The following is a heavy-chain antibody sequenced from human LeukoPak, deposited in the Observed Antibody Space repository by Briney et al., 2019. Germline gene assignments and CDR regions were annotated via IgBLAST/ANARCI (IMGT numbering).Heavy chain of an antibody. V-gene: IGHV3-7*01. CDR1: GFTFSTYW. Sequence: PGGSLRLSCAASGFTFSTYWMTWVRQAPGEGLEWVANIKQDGSEKYYVDSVKGRFNISRDSAKNSLYLQMNSLRAEDTAVYYCATARGAYDSSGPEYFQHWGQGTLVTVSS. CDR2: IKQDGSEK. D-gene: IGHD3-22*01. CDR3: ATARGAYDSSGPEYFQH. J-gene: IGHJ1*01.